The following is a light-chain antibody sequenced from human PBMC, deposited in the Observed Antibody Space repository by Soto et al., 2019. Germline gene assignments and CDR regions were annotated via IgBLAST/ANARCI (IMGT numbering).Light chain of an antibody. CDR3: QQYNSYSGP. V-gene: IGKV1-5*01. CDR2: DAS. CDR1: QSISSW. J-gene: IGKJ1*01. Sequence: DIQMTQSPSTLSASVGDRVTITCRASQSISSWLAWYQQKPGKAPKLLIYDASSLESGVPSRFSGSGPGTEFTLTISSLQPDDFATYYCQQYNSYSGPFGQGTKVEIK.